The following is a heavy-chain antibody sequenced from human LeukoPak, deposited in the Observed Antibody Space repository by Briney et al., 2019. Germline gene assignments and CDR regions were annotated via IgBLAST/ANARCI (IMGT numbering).Heavy chain of an antibody. CDR3: ARSVSAYAGRGWFDP. D-gene: IGHD5-12*01. J-gene: IGHJ5*02. V-gene: IGHV4-39*07. Sequence: SGTLSLTCSVSGGSISSLGYSWGWIRQPPGKGLEWIASMYYTGTKYYNPSLKSRVTMSVDTSKNQFSLNLTSVTAADTAVFYCARSVSAYAGRGWFDPWGQGTLVTVSS. CDR2: MYYTGTK. CDR1: GGSISSLGYS.